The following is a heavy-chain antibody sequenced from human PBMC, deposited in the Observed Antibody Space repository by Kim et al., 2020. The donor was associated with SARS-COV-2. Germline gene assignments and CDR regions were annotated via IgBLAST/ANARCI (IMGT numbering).Heavy chain of an antibody. CDR1: GGSFSGYY. D-gene: IGHD3-10*01. V-gene: IGHV4-34*01. Sequence: SETLSLTCAVYGGSFSGYYWSWIRQPPGKGLEWIGEINHSGSTNYNPSLKSRVTISVDTSKNQFSLKLSSVTAADTAVYYCARGRRGHYYGSGSYGYWG. CDR2: INHSGST. J-gene: IGHJ4*01. CDR3: ARGRRGHYYGSGSYGY.